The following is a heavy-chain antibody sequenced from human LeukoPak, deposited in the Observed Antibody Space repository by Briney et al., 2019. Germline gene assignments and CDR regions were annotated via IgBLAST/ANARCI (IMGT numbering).Heavy chain of an antibody. V-gene: IGHV3-74*03. D-gene: IGHD3-22*01. J-gene: IGHJ4*02. CDR3: ASGRDSSGYSYFNK. CDR2: INTDESST. CDR1: GFTFSSYW. Sequence: PGGSLRLSCAAPGFTFSSYWMHWVRQAPGKGLAWVSHINTDESSTTYADSVKGRFTISRDNAKNTLYLQMNSLRAEDTAVYYCASGRDSSGYSYFNKWGQGTLVTVSS.